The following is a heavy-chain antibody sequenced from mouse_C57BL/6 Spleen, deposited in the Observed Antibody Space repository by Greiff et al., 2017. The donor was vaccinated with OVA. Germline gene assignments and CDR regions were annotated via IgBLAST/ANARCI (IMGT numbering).Heavy chain of an antibody. CDR2: IDPETGGT. Sequence: VKLVESGAELVRPGASVTLSCKASGYTFTDYEMHWVKQTPVHGLEWIGAIDPETGGTAYNQKFKGKAILTADKSSSTAYMELRSLTSEDSAVYYCTSGMVITTVVARDWYFDVWGTGTTVTVSS. J-gene: IGHJ1*03. D-gene: IGHD1-1*01. CDR3: TSGMVITTVVARDWYFDV. CDR1: GYTFTDYE. V-gene: IGHV1-15*01.